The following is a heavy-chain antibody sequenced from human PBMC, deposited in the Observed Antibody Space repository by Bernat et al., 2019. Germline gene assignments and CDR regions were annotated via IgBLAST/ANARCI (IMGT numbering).Heavy chain of an antibody. J-gene: IGHJ4*02. CDR1: GFTFSSYG. D-gene: IGHD6-19*01. CDR2: IWYDGSNK. CDR3: AREGGPYSSVGHWFDY. Sequence: QVQLVESGGGVVQPGRSLRLSCAASGFTFSSYGMHWVRQAPGKGLEWVAVIWYDGSNKYYADSVKGRFTISRDNSKNTLYLQMNSLRAEDTAVYYCAREGGPYSSVGHWFDYWGQGTLVTVSS. V-gene: IGHV3-33*01.